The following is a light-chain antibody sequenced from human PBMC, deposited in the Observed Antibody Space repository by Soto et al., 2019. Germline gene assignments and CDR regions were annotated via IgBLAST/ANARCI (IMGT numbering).Light chain of an antibody. CDR1: NSDIGGYNY. J-gene: IGLJ2*01. Sequence: QSALTQPASVSGSPGQSITISCTGTNSDIGGYNYVSWYQQHPGKAPKLMIYEVSNRPSGVSNRFSGSKSGNTASLTISGLQAEDEADYYCSSYTTSYTRVFGGGTKVTVL. V-gene: IGLV2-14*01. CDR3: SSYTTSYTRV. CDR2: EVS.